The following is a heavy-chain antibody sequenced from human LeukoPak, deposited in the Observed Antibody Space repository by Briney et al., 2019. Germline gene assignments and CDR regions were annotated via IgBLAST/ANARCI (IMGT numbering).Heavy chain of an antibody. Sequence: GGSLRLSCAASGFTFSSYAMSWVRQAPGKGLEWVSAISGSGGSTYYADSVKGRFTIFRDNSKNTLYLQMNSLRAEDTAVYYCAKDPLIVVVPAAMEYFDYWGQGTLVTASS. CDR3: AKDPLIVVVPAAMEYFDY. D-gene: IGHD2-2*01. J-gene: IGHJ4*02. V-gene: IGHV3-23*01. CDR1: GFTFSSYA. CDR2: ISGSGGST.